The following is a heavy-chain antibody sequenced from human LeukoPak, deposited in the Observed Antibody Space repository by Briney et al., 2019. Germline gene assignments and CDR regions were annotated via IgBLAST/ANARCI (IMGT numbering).Heavy chain of an antibody. D-gene: IGHD2-8*01. J-gene: IGHJ3*02. CDR2: ISYDGSNK. CDR3: ASGVGYASAGAFDI. CDR1: GFTFSSYA. Sequence: GRSLRLSCAASGFTFSSYAMHWVRQAPGKGLEWVAVISYDGSNKYYADSMKGRFTISRDNSKNTLYLQMNSLRAEDTAVYYCASGVGYASAGAFDIWGQGTMVTVSS. V-gene: IGHV3-30-3*01.